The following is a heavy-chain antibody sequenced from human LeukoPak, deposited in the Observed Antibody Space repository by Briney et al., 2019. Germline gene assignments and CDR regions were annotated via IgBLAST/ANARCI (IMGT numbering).Heavy chain of an antibody. CDR3: ASLNGDYDWFDP. CDR1: GFTFSSYS. CDR2: ISSSSSYI. V-gene: IGHV3-21*01. J-gene: IGHJ5*02. Sequence: GGSLRLSCAASGFTFSSYSMNWVRQPPGKGLEWVSSISSSSSYIYYADSVKGRFTISRDNAKNSLYLQMNSLRAEDTAVYYCASLNGDYDWFDPWGQGTLVTVSS. D-gene: IGHD4-17*01.